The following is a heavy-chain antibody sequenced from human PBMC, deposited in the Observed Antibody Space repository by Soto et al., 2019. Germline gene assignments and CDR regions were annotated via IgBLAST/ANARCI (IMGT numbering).Heavy chain of an antibody. CDR3: ARDRIAAAGTGYYYYYGMDV. CDR2: IIPIFGTA. Sequence: SVKVSCKASGGTFSSYAISWVRQAPGQGLEWMGGIIPIFGTANYAQKFQGRVTITADESTSTAYMELSSLRSEDTAVYYCARDRIAAAGTGYYYYYGMDVWGQGTTVTVSS. V-gene: IGHV1-69*13. J-gene: IGHJ6*02. D-gene: IGHD6-13*01. CDR1: GGTFSSYA.